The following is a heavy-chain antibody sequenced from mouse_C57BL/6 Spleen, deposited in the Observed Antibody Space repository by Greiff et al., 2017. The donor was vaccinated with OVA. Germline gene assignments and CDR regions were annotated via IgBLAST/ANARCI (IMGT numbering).Heavy chain of an antibody. J-gene: IGHJ1*03. D-gene: IGHD4-1*01. Sequence: DVMLVESGDGLVKPGGSLKLSCAASGFTFSSYAMSWVRQTPEKRLEWVAYISSGGDYIYYADTVKGRFTISRDNARNTLYLQMSSLKSDDTAMYYCTRVGSDSNWYFDVWGTGTTVTVSS. V-gene: IGHV5-9-1*02. CDR3: TRVGSDSNWYFDV. CDR2: ISSGGDYI. CDR1: GFTFSSYA.